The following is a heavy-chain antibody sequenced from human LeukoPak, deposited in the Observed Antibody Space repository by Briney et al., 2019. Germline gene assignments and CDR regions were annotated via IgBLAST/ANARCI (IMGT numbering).Heavy chain of an antibody. CDR1: GFTFSNNW. CDR2: VKKDASEM. D-gene: IGHD4-17*01. CDR3: ARIRYGDRAFDI. V-gene: IGHV3-7*01. J-gene: IGHJ3*02. Sequence: GGSLRLSCAASGFTFSNNWMTWVRQAPGKGLEWVASVKKDASEMYYVDSVKGRFTISRDNAKNSLYLQMSSLRVEDTAVYYCARIRYGDRAFDIWGQGTMVTVSS.